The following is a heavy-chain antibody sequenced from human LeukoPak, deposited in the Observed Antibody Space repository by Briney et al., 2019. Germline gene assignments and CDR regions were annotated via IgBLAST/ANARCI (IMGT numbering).Heavy chain of an antibody. CDR1: GYTFTGYY. CDR2: INPNSGGT. D-gene: IGHD6-13*01. J-gene: IGHJ4*02. CDR3: AREATRRAAAANY. V-gene: IGHV1-2*02. Sequence: GGSLRLSCAASGYTFTGYYMHWVRQAPGQGLEWMGWINPNSGGTNYAQKFQGRVTMTRDTSISTAYMELSRLRSGDTAVYYCAREATRRAAAANYWGQGTLVTVSS.